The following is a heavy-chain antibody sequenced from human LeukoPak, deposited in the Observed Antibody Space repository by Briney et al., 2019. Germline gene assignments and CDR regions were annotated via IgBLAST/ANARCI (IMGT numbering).Heavy chain of an antibody. Sequence: GGSLRLSCAASGFTFSNAWMSWVRQAPGKGLEWVGRIKSKTDGGTTDYAAPVKGRFTISRDDSKNTLYLQMNSLKTEDTAVDYWTPRGPVPYEAFWGQGTMVTVSS. CDR2: IKSKTDGGTT. CDR3: TPRGPVPYEAF. CDR1: GFTFSNAW. D-gene: IGHD3-3*01. V-gene: IGHV3-15*01. J-gene: IGHJ3*01.